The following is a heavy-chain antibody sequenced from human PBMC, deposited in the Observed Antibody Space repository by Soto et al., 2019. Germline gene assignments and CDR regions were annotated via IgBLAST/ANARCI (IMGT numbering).Heavy chain of an antibody. CDR1: GYTFTNYD. D-gene: IGHD6-13*01. V-gene: IGHV1-8*01. CDR3: ARGGPAAGFDY. Sequence: QVQLVQSGAEEKKTGASVKVSCKASGYTFTNYDINWVRQANGQGLEWMGWMNANSGSAGYAQNFQGRGTLTRDTSSSTAYMELRGLRSEDTAMYYCARGGPAAGFDYWGQGTLVTVSS. J-gene: IGHJ4*02. CDR2: MNANSGSA.